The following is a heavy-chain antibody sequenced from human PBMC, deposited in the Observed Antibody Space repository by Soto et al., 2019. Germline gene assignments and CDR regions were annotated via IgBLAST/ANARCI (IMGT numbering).Heavy chain of an antibody. D-gene: IGHD5-18*01. Sequence: QVELVESGGGVVQPGRSLRLSCEASGFTFSGYGMHWVRQAPGKGLEWVAAISHDGSDRYYADSVKGRFTISRDNSKNTLYLQMNSLRSENMDIYYCPTGTAMAYQGFDTWGQGTVVTVSS. V-gene: IGHV3-30*03. CDR1: GFTFSGYG. CDR3: PTGTAMAYQGFDT. J-gene: IGHJ5*02. CDR2: ISHDGSDR.